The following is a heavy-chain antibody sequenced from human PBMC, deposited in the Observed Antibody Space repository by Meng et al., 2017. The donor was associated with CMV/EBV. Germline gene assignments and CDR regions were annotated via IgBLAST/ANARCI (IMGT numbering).Heavy chain of an antibody. CDR2: IKSKTDGGTT. CDR3: TTEDIVVVPYYYGMDV. D-gene: IGHD2-2*01. V-gene: IGHV3-15*01. CDR1: TFSNAW. J-gene: IGHJ6*02. Sequence: TFSNAWMSWVRQAPGKGLEWVGRIKSKTDGGTTDYAAPVKGRFTISRDDSKNTLYLQMNSLKTEDTAVYYCTTEDIVVVPYYYGMDVWGQGTTVTVSS.